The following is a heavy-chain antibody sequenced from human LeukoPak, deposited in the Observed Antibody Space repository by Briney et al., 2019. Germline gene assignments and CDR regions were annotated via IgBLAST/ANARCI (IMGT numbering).Heavy chain of an antibody. V-gene: IGHV3-13*01. J-gene: IGHJ4*02. Sequence: SXAXXXXTFXXXXMHWXXXAAGXXREWFSAIGSAGDTYCPGSVKGRFTISRENAKNSLYLQMNSLRAGDTAVYYCATSSGANEWELLYWGQGTLGTVSS. CDR1: XXTFXXXX. CDR3: ATSSGANEWELLY. D-gene: IGHD1-26*01. CDR2: IGSAGDT.